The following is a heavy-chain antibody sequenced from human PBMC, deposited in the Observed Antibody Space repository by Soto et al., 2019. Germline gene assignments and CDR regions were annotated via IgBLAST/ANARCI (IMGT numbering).Heavy chain of an antibody. CDR3: ARKYNWIDDPYNWFAS. CDR2: IIPIFGTA. J-gene: IGHJ5*01. Sequence: GASVKVSCKRSGGAFSGYASSWVRQAPGQGLEWMGGIIPIFGTANYAQKFQGRVTITADESTSTAYMELSSLRSEDTAVYYCARKYNWIDDPYNWFASWGKGTLVPVTS. V-gene: IGHV1-69*13. CDR1: GGAFSGYA. D-gene: IGHD1-20*01.